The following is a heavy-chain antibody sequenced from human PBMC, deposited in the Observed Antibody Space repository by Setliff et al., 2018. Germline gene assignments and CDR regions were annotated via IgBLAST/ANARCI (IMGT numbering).Heavy chain of an antibody. V-gene: IGHV3-30*04. CDR2: ISYEGIDK. D-gene: IGHD3-9*01. CDR3: ARGRHHDTLSGYIDF. J-gene: IGHJ4*02. Sequence: GGSLRLSCAASGFTFSSYALHWVRQAPGKGLEWVTLISYEGIDKYYADSVKGRFTVSRDNSKNTLYLQMNSLRAEDTAFYYCARGRHHDTLSGYIDFLGQGTQVTVSS. CDR1: GFTFSSYA.